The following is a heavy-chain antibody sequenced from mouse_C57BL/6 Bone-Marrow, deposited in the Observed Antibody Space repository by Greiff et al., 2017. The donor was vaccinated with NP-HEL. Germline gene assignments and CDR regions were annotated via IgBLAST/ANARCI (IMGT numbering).Heavy chain of an antibody. Sequence: QVQLKESGAELARPGASVKLSCKASGYTFTSYGISWVKQRTGQGLEWIGEIYPRSGNTYYNEKFKGKATLTADKSSSTAYMELRSLTSEDSAVYFCARSRAVVPYAMDYWGQGTSVTVSS. CDR1: GYTFTSYG. CDR2: IYPRSGNT. D-gene: IGHD1-1*01. V-gene: IGHV1-81*01. CDR3: ARSRAVVPYAMDY. J-gene: IGHJ4*01.